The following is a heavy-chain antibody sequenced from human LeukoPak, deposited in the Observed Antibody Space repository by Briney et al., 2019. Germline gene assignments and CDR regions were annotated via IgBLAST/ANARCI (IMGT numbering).Heavy chain of an antibody. Sequence: PSETLSLTCAVYGGSFSGYYWSWIRQTPGKGLEWIGYISYGGGTNFNPSLKSRVTISLDTSKNQFSLILSSVTAADTAVYFCARGVNKRMNYYYYMDVWGKGTTVTVSS. CDR1: GGSFSGYY. J-gene: IGHJ6*03. D-gene: IGHD2/OR15-2a*01. V-gene: IGHV4-34*11. CDR3: ARGVNKRMNYYYYMDV. CDR2: ISYGGGT.